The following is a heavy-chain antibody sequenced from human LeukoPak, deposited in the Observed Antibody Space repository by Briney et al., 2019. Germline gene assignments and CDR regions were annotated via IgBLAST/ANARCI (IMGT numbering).Heavy chain of an antibody. Sequence: GASVRVSCQASGYTFTSYYLHWVRQAPGQGLEWMGVINPSGGRTTYAQKFQDRVSMTRDTPTTTVFMELSSLRSEDTAVYYCARERPTRARNYYPPETWFDPWGQGSLVTVSS. V-gene: IGHV1-46*01. CDR2: INPSGGRT. D-gene: IGHD3-10*01. CDR1: GYTFTSYY. J-gene: IGHJ5*02. CDR3: ARERPTRARNYYPPETWFDP.